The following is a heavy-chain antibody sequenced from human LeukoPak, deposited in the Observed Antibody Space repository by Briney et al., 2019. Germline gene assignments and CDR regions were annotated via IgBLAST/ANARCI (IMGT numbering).Heavy chain of an antibody. CDR2: ISDDGRRK. Sequence: GGSLRLSCAASGFSFISYGMHWVRQAPGKGLEWVGVISDDGRRKDYADSVRGRFTISRDNSKDTLYLQMNSLRAEDTAVYYCAKRPSDYGDYVTYFDYWGQGTLVTVAS. CDR3: AKRPSDYGDYVTYFDY. CDR1: GFSFISYG. J-gene: IGHJ4*02. V-gene: IGHV3-30*18. D-gene: IGHD4-17*01.